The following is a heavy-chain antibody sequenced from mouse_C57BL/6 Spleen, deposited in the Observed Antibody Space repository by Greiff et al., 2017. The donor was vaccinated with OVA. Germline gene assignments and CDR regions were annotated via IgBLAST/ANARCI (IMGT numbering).Heavy chain of an antibody. CDR1: GYTFTSYW. J-gene: IGHJ4*01. V-gene: IGHV1-50*01. CDR3: ARFIRGDYAMDY. CDR2: IDPSDSYT. D-gene: IGHD1-1*01. Sequence: QVQLQQPGAELVKPGASVKLSCKASGYTFTSYWMQWVKQRPGQGLEWIGEIDPSDSYTNYNQKFKGKATLTVDTSSSTAYMQLSSLTSEDSAVYYCARFIRGDYAMDYWGQGTSVTVSS.